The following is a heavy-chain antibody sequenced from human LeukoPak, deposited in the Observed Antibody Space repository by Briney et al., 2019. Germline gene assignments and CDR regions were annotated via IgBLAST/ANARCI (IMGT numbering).Heavy chain of an antibody. CDR1: GYTFTGYY. CDR3: ARDQSDDYYYYGMDV. CDR2: INPNSGGT. Sequence: ASVKVSCKASGYTFTGYYMHWVRQAPGQGLEWMGWINPNSGGTNYAQKFQGWVTMTRDTSISTAYMELSRLRSDDTAVYYCARDQSDDYYYYGMDVWGQGTTVTVSS. V-gene: IGHV1-2*04. D-gene: IGHD2-21*02. J-gene: IGHJ6*02.